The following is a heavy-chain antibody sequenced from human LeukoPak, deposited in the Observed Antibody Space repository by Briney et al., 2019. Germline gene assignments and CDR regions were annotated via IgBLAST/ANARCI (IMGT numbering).Heavy chain of an antibody. J-gene: IGHJ4*02. V-gene: IGHV3-53*01. D-gene: IGHD4-17*01. CDR1: GFTVSSKY. Sequence: GGSLRLSCAASGFTVSSKYMSWVRQAPGKGLEWVSVIYSGGSTDYADSVKGRFTISRDNSENTLHLQMSSLRAEDTAVYYCARIPKTTYFDYWGQGTLVTVSS. CDR2: IYSGGST. CDR3: ARIPKTTYFDY.